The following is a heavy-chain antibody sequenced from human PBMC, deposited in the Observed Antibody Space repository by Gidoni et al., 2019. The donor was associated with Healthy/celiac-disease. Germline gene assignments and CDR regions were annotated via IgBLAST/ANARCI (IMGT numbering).Heavy chain of an antibody. D-gene: IGHD4-17*01. CDR2: ISSNGGST. V-gene: IGHV3-64D*06. Sequence: EVQLVESGGCLVQPGGSLRLSCSASGFPFSSYAMHWVRQAPGKGLEDVSAISSNGGSTYYEDYVKGRFTISRDNSKNTLYLQMSSLRAEDTAVYYCVKDLYGDSGKADYWGQGTLVTVSS. J-gene: IGHJ4*02. CDR3: VKDLYGDSGKADY. CDR1: GFPFSSYA.